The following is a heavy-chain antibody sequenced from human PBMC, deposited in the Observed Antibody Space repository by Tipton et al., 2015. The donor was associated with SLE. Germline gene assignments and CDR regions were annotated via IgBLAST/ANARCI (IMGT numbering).Heavy chain of an antibody. V-gene: IGHV4-34*01. CDR1: GGSFSGYY. D-gene: IGHD7-27*01. CDR3: ARGASSLLGTHFDY. Sequence: LRLSCAVYGGSFSGYYWSWIRQPPGKGLEWIGEINHSGSTNYNPSLKSRVTISVDTSKNQFSLKLSSVTAADTSVYYCARGASSLLGTHFDYWGQGTLLTVSS. CDR2: INHSGST. J-gene: IGHJ4*02.